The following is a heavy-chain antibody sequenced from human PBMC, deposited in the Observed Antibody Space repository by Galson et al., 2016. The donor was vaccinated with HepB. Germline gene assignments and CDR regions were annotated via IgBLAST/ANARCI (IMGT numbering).Heavy chain of an antibody. CDR3: AKDKTELRYFDWQSFGAFHM. D-gene: IGHD3-9*01. CDR1: GFIFSVYN. V-gene: IGHV3-48*01. Sequence: SLRLSCAASGFIFSVYNMNWARQAPGKGLEWIAWITSSSDTMYYADSVKGLFTISRDNAKNSLYLEMNSLRAEDTAVYYCAKDKTELRYFDWQSFGAFHMWGQGTMVTVS. J-gene: IGHJ3*02. CDR2: ITSSSDTM.